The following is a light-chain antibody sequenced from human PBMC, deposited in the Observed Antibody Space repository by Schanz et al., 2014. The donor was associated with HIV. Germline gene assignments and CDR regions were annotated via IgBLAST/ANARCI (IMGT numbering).Light chain of an antibody. CDR2: DVN. CDR3: SSYSSESSPYV. V-gene: IGLV2-14*01. CDR1: NSDVGGYDY. J-gene: IGLJ1*01. Sequence: QSVLTQPASVSGSPGQSITISCTGTNSDVGGYDYVSWYQQHPGKAPKLIIYDVNYRPSGSSNRFSGSMSGSTASLAIFGLQAEDEADYYCSSYSSESSPYVFGTGTKLTVL.